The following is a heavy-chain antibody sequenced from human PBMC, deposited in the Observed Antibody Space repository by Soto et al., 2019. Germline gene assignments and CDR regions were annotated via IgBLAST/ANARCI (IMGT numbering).Heavy chain of an antibody. CDR1: NGSISDGGYY. D-gene: IGHD2-15*01. J-gene: IGHJ4*02. Sequence: QVQLRESGPGLVKPSQTLSLTCTVSNGSISDGGYYWTWIRQLPGMGLEWIGYIDSSGRAFFRPSFKSRVAISLDTAENQFSLRLGSVTAADTAVYFCARGTGHSAISLWGQGTLVTVSS. CDR3: ARGTGHSAISL. V-gene: IGHV4-31*03. CDR2: IDSSGRA.